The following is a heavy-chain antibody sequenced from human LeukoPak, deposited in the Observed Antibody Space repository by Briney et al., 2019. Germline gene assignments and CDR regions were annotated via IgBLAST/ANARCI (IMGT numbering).Heavy chain of an antibody. J-gene: IGHJ3*02. CDR3: AREAYYDSSGYLSTTNDAFDI. CDR2: INHSGST. Sequence: PSETLSLTCAVYGGSFSGYYWSWIRQPPGKGLEWIGEINHSGSTNYNPSLKSRVTISVDTSKNQFSLKLSSVTAADTAVYYCAREAYYDSSGYLSTTNDAFDIWGQGTMVTVSS. V-gene: IGHV4-34*01. D-gene: IGHD3-22*01. CDR1: GGSFSGYY.